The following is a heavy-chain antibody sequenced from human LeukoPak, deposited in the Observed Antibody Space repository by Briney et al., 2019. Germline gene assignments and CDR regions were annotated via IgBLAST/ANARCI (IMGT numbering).Heavy chain of an antibody. J-gene: IGHJ4*02. V-gene: IGHV3-11*04. CDR3: ASPPTAYCSTISCFDRNEDY. Sequence: GGSPRLSCAASGFTFSNYYMNWIRQAPAKGLEWVSYISSSGSTIYYADSVKGRFTISRDNAKNSLYLQMNSLRAEDTAVYYCASPPTAYCSTISCFDRNEDYWGQGTLVTVSS. D-gene: IGHD2-2*01. CDR2: ISSSGSTI. CDR1: GFTFSNYY.